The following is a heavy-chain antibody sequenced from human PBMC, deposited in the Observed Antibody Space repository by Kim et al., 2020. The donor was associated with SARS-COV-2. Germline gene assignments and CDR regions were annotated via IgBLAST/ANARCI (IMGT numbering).Heavy chain of an antibody. D-gene: IGHD6-6*01. CDR2: ISSSSSYI. J-gene: IGHJ5*02. CDR3: ASFSSSNWFDP. Sequence: GGSLRLSCAASGFTFSSYSMNWVRQAPGKGLEWVSSISSSSSYIYYADSVKGRFTISRDNAKNSLYLQMNSLRAEDTAVYYCASFSSSNWFDPWGQGTLVTVSS. CDR1: GFTFSSYS. V-gene: IGHV3-21*01.